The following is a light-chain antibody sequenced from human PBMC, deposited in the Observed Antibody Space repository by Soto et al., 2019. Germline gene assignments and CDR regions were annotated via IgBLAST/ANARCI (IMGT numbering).Light chain of an antibody. J-gene: IGLJ1*01. V-gene: IGLV2-14*01. Sequence: QSVLTQPASVSGSPGQSITISCTGTSSDVGGYNYVSWYQQHPGKAPKLMIYDASNRPSGVSNRFSGSKSGNTASLTISGLQAEDEADYYCSSYTSSSTRVFGTGTKVTGL. CDR1: SSDVGGYNY. CDR3: SSYTSSSTRV. CDR2: DAS.